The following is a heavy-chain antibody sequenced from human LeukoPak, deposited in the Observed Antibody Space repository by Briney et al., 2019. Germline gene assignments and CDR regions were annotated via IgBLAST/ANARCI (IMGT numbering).Heavy chain of an antibody. V-gene: IGHV3-53*01. CDR3: ARPHSSSWYGWFDP. D-gene: IGHD6-13*01. CDR2: IYSGGST. Sequence: PGGSLRLSCAASGFTVSNNYMSWVRQAPGKGLEWVSVIYSGGSTYYTDSVKGRFTISRDTSKNTLYLQMNSLRAEDTAVYYCARPHSSSWYGWFDPWGQGTLVTVSS. J-gene: IGHJ5*02. CDR1: GFTVSNNY.